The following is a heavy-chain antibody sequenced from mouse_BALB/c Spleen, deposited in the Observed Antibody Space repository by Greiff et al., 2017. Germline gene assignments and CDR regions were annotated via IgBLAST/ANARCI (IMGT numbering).Heavy chain of an antibody. CDR1: GYTFTSYV. D-gene: IGHD2-1*01. CDR3: ARLGNGNYDYAMDY. CDR2: INPYNDGT. V-gene: IGHV1-14*01. Sequence: VQLQQSGPELVKPGASVKMSCKASGYTFTSYVMHWVKQKPGQGLEWIGYINPYNDGTKYNEKFKGMATLTSDKSSSTAYMELSSLTSEDSAVYYCARLGNGNYDYAMDYWGQGTSVTVSS. J-gene: IGHJ4*01.